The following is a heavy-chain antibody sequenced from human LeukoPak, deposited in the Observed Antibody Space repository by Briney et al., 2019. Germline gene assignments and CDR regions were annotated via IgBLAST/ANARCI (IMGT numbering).Heavy chain of an antibody. CDR2: IYTSGST. D-gene: IGHD6-6*01. J-gene: IGHJ4*02. CDR3: ARYSSSFDY. V-gene: IGHV4-4*08. Sequence: PSETLSLTCVVYGGSFSGYYWSWIRQSPGKGLEWIGYIYTSGSTRYNPSLKSRVTISVDTSKNQFSLKLSSVTAADTAVYYCARYSSSFDYWGQGTLVTVSS. CDR1: GGSFSGYY.